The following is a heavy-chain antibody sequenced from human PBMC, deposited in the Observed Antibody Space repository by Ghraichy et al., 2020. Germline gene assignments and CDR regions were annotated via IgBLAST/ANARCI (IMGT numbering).Heavy chain of an antibody. CDR1: GFTFSNYG. Sequence: GESLNISCAASGFTFSNYGMHWVRQAPGKGLEWVAIIWDDGHNKYYGDSVKGRFTISRDVSKNTVYLQINSLRAEDTAVYYCARDRDAVADYGDILEYWGQGVLVTVSS. D-gene: IGHD6-19*01. V-gene: IGHV3-33*01. CDR3: ARDRDAVADYGDILEY. J-gene: IGHJ4*02. CDR2: IWDDGHNK.